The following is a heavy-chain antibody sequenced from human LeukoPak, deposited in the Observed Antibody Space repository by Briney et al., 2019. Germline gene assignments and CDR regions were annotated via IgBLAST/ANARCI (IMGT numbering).Heavy chain of an antibody. V-gene: IGHV3-23*01. CDR1: GFTFSDYA. D-gene: IGHD2-21*01. CDR3: AKTPRYCGGDCYDY. J-gene: IGHJ4*02. CDR2: ISGSGGST. Sequence: GGSLRLSCAASGFTFSDYAMSWVRQAPGKGLEWVSAISGSGGSTYYADSVKGRFTISRDNSKNTLYLQMNGLRAEDTAVYYCAKTPRYCGGDCYDYWGQGTLVTVSS.